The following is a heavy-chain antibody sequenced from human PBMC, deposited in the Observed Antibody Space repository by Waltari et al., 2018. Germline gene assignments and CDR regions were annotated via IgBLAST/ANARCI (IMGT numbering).Heavy chain of an antibody. CDR3: GRRTHYYGSGTYYYMDV. Sequence: QVQLVQSGAEVKKPGASVKVSCKASGYGFSNYGISWGRQAPGQGREWMGWISPYNGNTDYAQELHGRVTLTTDRSTSTAYMELRSLRYDDTAVYYCGRRTHYYGSGTYYYMDVWGKGTTVTVSS. D-gene: IGHD3-10*01. J-gene: IGHJ6*03. V-gene: IGHV1-18*01. CDR2: ISPYNGNT. CDR1: GYGFSNYG.